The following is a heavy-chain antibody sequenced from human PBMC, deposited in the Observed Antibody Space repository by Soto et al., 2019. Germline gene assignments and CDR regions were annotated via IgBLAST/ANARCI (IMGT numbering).Heavy chain of an antibody. D-gene: IGHD1-26*01. V-gene: IGHV4-59*01. CDR3: ARRGGSYFNSRFDP. CDR2: IYYSGST. CDR1: GGSISSYY. Sequence: SETLSLTCTVSGGSISSYYWSWIRQPPGKGLEWIGYIYYSGSTNYNPSPKSRVTISVDTSKNQFSLKLSSVTAADTAVYYCARRGGSYFNSRFDPWGQGTLVTVSS. J-gene: IGHJ5*02.